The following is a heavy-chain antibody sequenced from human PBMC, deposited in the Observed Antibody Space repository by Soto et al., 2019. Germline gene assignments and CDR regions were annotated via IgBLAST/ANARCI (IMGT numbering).Heavy chain of an antibody. CDR2: IYNTGST. V-gene: IGHV4-39*01. CDR3: ATHGGRKTNCGGDCYFY. J-gene: IGHJ4*02. D-gene: IGHD2-21*02. Sequence: QLQLQESGPGLVKPSETLSLSCTVSGGSISSSTYYWAWIRQAPGEGLEWIASIYNTGSTYNNPSLKSRVTISVDTSKNQFSLKLNSVTAADTAVYYCATHGGRKTNCGGDCYFYWGQGALVTVSS. CDR1: GGSISSSTYY.